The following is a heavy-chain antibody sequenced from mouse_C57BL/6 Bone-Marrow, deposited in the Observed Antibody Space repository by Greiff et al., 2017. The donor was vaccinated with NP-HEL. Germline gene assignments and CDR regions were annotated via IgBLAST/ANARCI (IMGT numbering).Heavy chain of an antibody. J-gene: IGHJ3*01. CDR2: IDPSDSYT. CDR3: ARGFYYYGSSPWFAY. CDR1: GYTFTSYW. Sequence: QVQLQQPGAELVMPGASVKLSCKASGYTFTSYWMHWVKQRPGQGLEWIGEIDPSDSYTNYNQKFKGKSTLTVDKSSSTAYMQLSSLTSEDAAVYDCARGFYYYGSSPWFAYWGQGTLVTVSA. V-gene: IGHV1-69*01. D-gene: IGHD1-1*01.